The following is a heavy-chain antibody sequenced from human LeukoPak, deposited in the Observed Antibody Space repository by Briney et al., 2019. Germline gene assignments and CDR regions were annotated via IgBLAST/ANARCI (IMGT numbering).Heavy chain of an antibody. CDR2: IGGSDGRT. CDR1: GFTFSNYA. CDR3: AKQGYTTSWLYFDS. J-gene: IGHJ4*02. Sequence: GGSLRLSCAASGFTFSNYAMSWVRQAPGKGLEWVSVIGGSDGRTHYADSVKGRSTISRDNSKNTLYLHMNILRAEDTAVYFCAKQGYTTSWLYFDSWGQGALVTVSS. V-gene: IGHV3-23*01. D-gene: IGHD6-13*01.